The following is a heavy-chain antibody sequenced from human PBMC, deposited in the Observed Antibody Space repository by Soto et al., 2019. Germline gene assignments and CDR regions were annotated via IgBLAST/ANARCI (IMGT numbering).Heavy chain of an antibody. V-gene: IGHV4-34*12. CDR3: ERARIHFSGAIDI. J-gene: IGHJ3*02. D-gene: IGHD3-3*02. Sequence: PSETLSLTCAVYGGSFSGYYWTWIRQPPGKGLEWIGEIIHTGSTNYNPSLESRVTISVDTSEKQFSLKLSSVTAADTAVYHCERARIHFSGAIDIWGQGTVVTVSS. CDR1: GGSFSGYY. CDR2: IIHTGST.